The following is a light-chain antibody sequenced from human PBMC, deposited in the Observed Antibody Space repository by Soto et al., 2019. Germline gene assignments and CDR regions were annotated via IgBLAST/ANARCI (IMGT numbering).Light chain of an antibody. J-gene: IGKJ5*01. CDR1: QSVSSSY. V-gene: IGKV3-20*01. CDR2: GAS. Sequence: EIVLTQSPGTLSLSPGERATLSCRASQSVSSSYSAWYQQKPGQAPRLLIYGASSRATGIPDRFSGSGSGTDFTLTISRLEPEDFALDYCQQYGSSPPITFGQGPRPEIK. CDR3: QQYGSSPPIT.